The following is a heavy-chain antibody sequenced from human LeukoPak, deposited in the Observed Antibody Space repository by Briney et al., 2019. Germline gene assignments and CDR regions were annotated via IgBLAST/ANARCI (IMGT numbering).Heavy chain of an antibody. CDR1: GYSISSSNW. CDR3: ARTGGDIVATMVDY. J-gene: IGHJ4*02. CDR2: IYYSGST. V-gene: IGHV4-28*01. Sequence: SETLSLTCAVSGYSISSSNWWGWIRQPPGKGLEWIGYIYYSGSTYYNPSLKSRVTMSVDTSKNQFSLKLSSVTAVDTAVYYCARTGGDIVATMVDYRGQGTLVTVSS. D-gene: IGHD5-12*01.